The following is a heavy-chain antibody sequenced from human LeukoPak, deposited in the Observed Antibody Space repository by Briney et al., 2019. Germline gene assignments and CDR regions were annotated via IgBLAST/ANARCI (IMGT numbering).Heavy chain of an antibody. CDR2: ISYDGSNK. CDR3: ATLPLTTVQYNWFDP. Sequence: SGRSLRLSCAASGFTFSSYAMHWVRQAPGKGLEWVAVISYDGSNKYYADSVKGRFTISRDNSKNTLYLQMNSLRAEDTAVYYCATLPLTTVQYNWFDPWGQGTLVTVSS. D-gene: IGHD4-17*01. CDR1: GFTFSSYA. V-gene: IGHV3-30-3*01. J-gene: IGHJ5*02.